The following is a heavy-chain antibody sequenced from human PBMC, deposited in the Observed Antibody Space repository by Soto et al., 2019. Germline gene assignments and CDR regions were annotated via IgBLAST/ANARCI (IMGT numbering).Heavy chain of an antibody. D-gene: IGHD5-18*01. CDR2: ISHDGSNK. J-gene: IGHJ6*02. Sequence: QVQLVESGGGVVQPGRSLRLSCAASGFTFSSYGMHWVRQAPGKGLEWVAVISHDGSNKYYADSVKGRFTISRDNSKNXLYLQMNSLRAEDTAVYYCAKDRGQLSPYYYGMDVWGQGTTVTVSS. CDR1: GFTFSSYG. V-gene: IGHV3-30*18. CDR3: AKDRGQLSPYYYGMDV.